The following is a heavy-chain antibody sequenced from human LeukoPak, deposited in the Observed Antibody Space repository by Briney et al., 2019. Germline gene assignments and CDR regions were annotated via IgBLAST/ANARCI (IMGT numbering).Heavy chain of an antibody. J-gene: IGHJ4*02. D-gene: IGHD3-10*01. CDR1: GFTFSSYS. CDR3: AKRYYGSGSPFDY. CDR2: ISGSGGST. Sequence: GGSLRLSCAASGFTFSSYSMNWVRQAPGKGLEWVSAISGSGGSTYYADSVKGRFTISRDNSKNTLYLQMNSLRAEDTAVYYCAKRYYGSGSPFDYWGQGTLVTVSS. V-gene: IGHV3-23*01.